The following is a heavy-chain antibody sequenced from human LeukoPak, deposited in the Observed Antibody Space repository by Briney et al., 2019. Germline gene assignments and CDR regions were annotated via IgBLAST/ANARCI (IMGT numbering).Heavy chain of an antibody. Sequence: PGGSLRLSCEGSGFTFTTYSLTWVRQVPGKGLEWISYITPTGNTFYYADSVKGRFTISRDNAKNMLYLQMNSLRAEDTAVYYCARDHYGANSLDYWGQGILVTVSS. V-gene: IGHV3-48*04. CDR1: GFTFTTYS. CDR3: ARDHYGANSLDY. D-gene: IGHD4-23*01. CDR2: ITPTGNTF. J-gene: IGHJ4*02.